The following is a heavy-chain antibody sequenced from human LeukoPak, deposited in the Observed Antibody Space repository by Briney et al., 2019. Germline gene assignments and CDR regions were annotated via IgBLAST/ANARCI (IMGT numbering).Heavy chain of an antibody. Sequence: SETLSLTCTVSGGSISSGDYYWSWIRQPPGRGLEWIGYIYDSGSTYYNPSLKSRVTISVDTSKNQFSLKPSSVTAADTAVYYCARDVEDCSSTSCYHYYYGMDVWGKGTTVTVSS. J-gene: IGHJ6*04. CDR2: IYDSGST. CDR3: ARDVEDCSSTSCYHYYYGMDV. CDR1: GGSISSGDYY. D-gene: IGHD2-2*01. V-gene: IGHV4-30-4*01.